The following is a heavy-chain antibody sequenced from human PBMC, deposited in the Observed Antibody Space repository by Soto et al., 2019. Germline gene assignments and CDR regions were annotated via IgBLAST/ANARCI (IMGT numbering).Heavy chain of an antibody. D-gene: IGHD1-1*01. Sequence: GGSLRLSCAASGFTFSNYFMHWVRQVPGEGLVWVSRMSGDGKTISYAGSVKGRFTISRDNAKNTLYLQMNSLRVEDTAVYYCARTYVPGIAGFDPWGQGTLVTVSS. V-gene: IGHV3-74*01. CDR3: ARTYVPGIAGFDP. CDR2: MSGDGKTI. J-gene: IGHJ5*02. CDR1: GFTFSNYF.